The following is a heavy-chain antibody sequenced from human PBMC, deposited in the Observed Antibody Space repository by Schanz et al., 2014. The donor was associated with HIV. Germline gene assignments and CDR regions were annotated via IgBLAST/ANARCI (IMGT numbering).Heavy chain of an antibody. CDR1: GFTFSNCG. D-gene: IGHD3-3*01. J-gene: IGHJ4*02. CDR3: AREAAHYDFSYDYFTVALNY. CDR2: IKGDGTEK. Sequence: EVQLVESGGGLVQPGGSLRLSCAASGFTFSNCGMAWVRQAPGKGLEWVANIKGDGTEKNLVDSVKGRFTISRDNGKNSLFLQMNDLTVEDTGVYYCAREAAHYDFSYDYFTVALNYWGQGTRVIVSS. V-gene: IGHV3-7*01.